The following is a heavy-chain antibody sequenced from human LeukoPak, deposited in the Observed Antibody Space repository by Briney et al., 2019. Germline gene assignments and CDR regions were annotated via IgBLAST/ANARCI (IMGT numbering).Heavy chain of an antibody. CDR1: GFTFSSYA. Sequence: GGSLRLSCAASGFTFSSYAMSWVRQAPGKGLEWVSAISGSGGSAYYADSVKGRFTISRDNSKNTLYLQMNSLRAEDTAVYYCATVLRLGELSPHYWGQGTLVTVSS. CDR2: ISGSGGSA. CDR3: ATVLRLGELSPHY. D-gene: IGHD3-16*02. J-gene: IGHJ4*02. V-gene: IGHV3-23*01.